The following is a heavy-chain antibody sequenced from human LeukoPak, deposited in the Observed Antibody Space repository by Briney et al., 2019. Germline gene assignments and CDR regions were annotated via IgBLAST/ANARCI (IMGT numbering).Heavy chain of an antibody. Sequence: GGSLRLSCAASGFTFSSYAMHWVRQAPGKGLEWVAVISYDGSNKYYADSVKSRFTISRDNSKNTLYLQMNSLRAEDTAVYYCARDPVVVAAGGSFDYWGQGTLVTVSS. D-gene: IGHD2-15*01. V-gene: IGHV3-30*04. CDR3: ARDPVVVAAGGSFDY. CDR1: GFTFSSYA. CDR2: ISYDGSNK. J-gene: IGHJ4*02.